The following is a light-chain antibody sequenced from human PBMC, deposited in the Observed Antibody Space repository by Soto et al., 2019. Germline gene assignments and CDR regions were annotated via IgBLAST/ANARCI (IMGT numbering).Light chain of an antibody. CDR2: DAS. J-gene: IGKJ1*01. V-gene: IGKV3D-11*02. CDR1: QSVSNNY. Sequence: EIVMTPSPGTLSLSPGERATLSCRASQSVSNNYLAWYQQKPGQAPRLLIYDASNRATGIPARFSGSGPGTDFTLTISSLEPEDFAVYYCQQRSNWPPWTFGQGTKVDIK. CDR3: QQRSNWPPWT.